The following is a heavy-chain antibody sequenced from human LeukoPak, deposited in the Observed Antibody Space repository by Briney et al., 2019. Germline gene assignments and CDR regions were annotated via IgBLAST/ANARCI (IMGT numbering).Heavy chain of an antibody. D-gene: IGHD2/OR15-2a*01. V-gene: IGHV4-30-4*01. CDR2: IYYSGST. CDR3: ARDKRTTGLDY. Sequence: PSETLSLTCTVSGGSISSGDYYWSWIRQPPGKGLEWIGYIYYSGSTYYNPSLKSRVTISVDTSKNQFSLKPSSVTAADTAVYYCARDKRTTGLDYWGQGTLVTVSS. CDR1: GGSISSGDYY. J-gene: IGHJ4*02.